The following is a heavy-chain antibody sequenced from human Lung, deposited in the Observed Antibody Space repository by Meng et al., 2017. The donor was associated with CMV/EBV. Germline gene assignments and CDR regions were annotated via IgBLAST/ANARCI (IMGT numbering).Heavy chain of an antibody. Sequence: SVXVSCKASGYRFSAHYMHWVRQAPGQGREWMGWINPNNGGTKYAQKFQGRVTMTRDTSISTVYMELSRLRSEDTAVYFCVRDLFQFVDDWGQGTLVTVSS. CDR3: VRDLFQFVDD. J-gene: IGHJ4*02. D-gene: IGHD6-6*01. CDR1: GYRFSAHY. V-gene: IGHV1-2*02. CDR2: INPNNGGT.